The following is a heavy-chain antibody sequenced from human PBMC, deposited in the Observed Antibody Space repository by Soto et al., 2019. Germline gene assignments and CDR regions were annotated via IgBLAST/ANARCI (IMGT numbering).Heavy chain of an antibody. J-gene: IGHJ4*02. Sequence: SETLSLTCAVYGGSFSGYYWSWIRQPPGKGLEWIGEINHSGSTNYNPSLKSRVTISVDTSKNQFSLKLSSVTAADTAVYYCARMGPYGSSWALCWGQGTLVTVSS. CDR2: INHSGST. D-gene: IGHD6-13*01. V-gene: IGHV4-34*01. CDR1: GGSFSGYY. CDR3: ARMGPYGSSWALC.